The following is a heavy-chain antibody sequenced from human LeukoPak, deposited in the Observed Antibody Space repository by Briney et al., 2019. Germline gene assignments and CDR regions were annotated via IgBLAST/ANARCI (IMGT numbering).Heavy chain of an antibody. CDR2: ISYDGTKK. D-gene: IGHD3-22*01. Sequence: GGSLRLSCAASGFTFSSYGMHWVRQAPGKGLEWVAIISYDGTKKHYADSVKGRFTISRDNSKNTLYLQMNSLRAEDTAVYYCASDYYDSSGYYYVDYWGQGTLVTVSS. CDR3: ASDYYDSSGYYYVDY. J-gene: IGHJ4*02. V-gene: IGHV3-30*03. CDR1: GFTFSSYG.